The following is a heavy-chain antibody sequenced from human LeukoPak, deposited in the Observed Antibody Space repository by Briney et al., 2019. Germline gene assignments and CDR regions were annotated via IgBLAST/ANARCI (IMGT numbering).Heavy chain of an antibody. V-gene: IGHV3-23*01. Sequence: GGSLRLSCAASGFTFSTFAMIWVRQPPGKGLEWVSSIFPSGGEIHYADSVRGRFTISRDNSKSTLSLQMNSLRAEDTAVYYCTRALDYWGQGTLVTVSS. CDR2: IFPSGGEI. J-gene: IGHJ4*02. CDR3: TRALDY. CDR1: GFTFSTFA.